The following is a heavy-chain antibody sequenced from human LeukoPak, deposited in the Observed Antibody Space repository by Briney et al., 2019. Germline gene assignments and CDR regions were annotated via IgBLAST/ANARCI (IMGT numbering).Heavy chain of an antibody. J-gene: IGHJ4*02. D-gene: IGHD4-23*01. Sequence: TSETLSLTCSVSGGSISRSNYYWGWIRQPPGKGLEWIGNIYYSGSTYYSPSLKSRATISVDKSKNQFSLKLSSVTAADTALYFCVGDYGGDSQFYYWGQGSLVTVSS. CDR2: IYYSGST. V-gene: IGHV4-39*02. CDR1: GGSISRSNYY. CDR3: VGDYGGDSQFYY.